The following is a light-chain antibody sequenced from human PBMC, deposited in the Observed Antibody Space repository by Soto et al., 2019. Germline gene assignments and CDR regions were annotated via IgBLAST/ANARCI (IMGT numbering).Light chain of an antibody. J-gene: IGKJ4*01. Sequence: EIVLTQSPATLSLSPGERATLSCRASQSVSTYLAWYQQKPGQAPRLLIYDASNRATGIPTRFSDSGSGTDFTLTISNLEPEDFAVYYCQQRSNWPPLTFGGGTKVEIK. V-gene: IGKV3-11*01. CDR2: DAS. CDR1: QSVSTY. CDR3: QQRSNWPPLT.